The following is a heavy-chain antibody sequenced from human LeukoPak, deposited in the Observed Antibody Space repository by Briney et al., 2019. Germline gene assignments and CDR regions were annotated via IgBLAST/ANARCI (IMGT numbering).Heavy chain of an antibody. V-gene: IGHV4-39*07. CDR2: INHSGST. J-gene: IGHJ4*02. CDR1: GGSISSSSYY. D-gene: IGHD3-3*01. Sequence: SETLSLTCTVSGGSISSSSYYWGWIRQPPGKGLEWIGEINHSGSTNYNPSLKSRVTISVDTSKNQFSLKLSSVTAADTAVYYCARVRITIFGVVTDLDYWGQGTLVTVSS. CDR3: ARVRITIFGVVTDLDY.